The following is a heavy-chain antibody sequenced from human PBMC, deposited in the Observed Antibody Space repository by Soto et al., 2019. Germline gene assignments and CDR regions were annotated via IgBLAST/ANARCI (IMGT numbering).Heavy chain of an antibody. CDR2: IYYSGST. J-gene: IGHJ4*02. V-gene: IGHV4-59*01. D-gene: IGHD3-16*02. CDR3: ASRGLGRLGELSG. CDR1: GGSISSYY. Sequence: SETLSLTCTVSGGSISSYYWSWIRQPPGKGLEWIGYIYYSGSTNYNPSLKSRVTISVDTSKNQFSLKLRSVTATDTAVYYCASRGLGRLGELSGWGQGTLVTVSS.